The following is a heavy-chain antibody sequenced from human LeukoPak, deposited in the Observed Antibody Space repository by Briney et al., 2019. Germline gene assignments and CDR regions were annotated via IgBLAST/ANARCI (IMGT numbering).Heavy chain of an antibody. D-gene: IGHD3-9*01. Sequence: GGSLRLSCSASGFTFSNNNMAWVRQAPGKGLEYVSSIDANGDTSFYADSVKGKFTISRDNSRNILSLQMASLRPEDTAIYYCVKGRFLTGLDYWGQGALVTVSS. CDR3: VKGRFLTGLDY. CDR1: GFTFSNNN. CDR2: IDANGDTS. J-gene: IGHJ4*02. V-gene: IGHV3-64D*09.